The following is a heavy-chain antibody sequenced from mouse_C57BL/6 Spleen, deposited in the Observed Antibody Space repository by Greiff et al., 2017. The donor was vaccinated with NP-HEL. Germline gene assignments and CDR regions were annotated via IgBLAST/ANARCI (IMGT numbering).Heavy chain of an antibody. CDR3: ARHGGT. V-gene: IGHV5-6*01. J-gene: IGHJ3*01. CDR1: GFTFSSYG. CDR2: ISSGGSYT. D-gene: IGHD2-14*01. Sequence: EVRLVESGGDLVKPGGSLKLSCAASGFTFSSYGMSWVRQTPDKRLEWVATISSGGSYTYYPDSVKGRFTISRDNAKNTLYLQMSSLKSEDTAMYYCARHGGTWGQGTLVTVSA.